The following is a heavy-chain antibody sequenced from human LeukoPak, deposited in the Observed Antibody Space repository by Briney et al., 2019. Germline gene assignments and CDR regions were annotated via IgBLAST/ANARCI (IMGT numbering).Heavy chain of an antibody. J-gene: IGHJ4*02. V-gene: IGHV1-69*04. Sequence: SVKVSCKASGGTFSSYAISWVRQAPGQGLEWMGRIIPILGIANYAQKFQGRVTITADKSTSTAYMELSSLRSEDTAVYYCAREVDTAMNYYFDYWGQGTLVTVSA. CDR1: GGTFSSYA. D-gene: IGHD5-18*01. CDR3: AREVDTAMNYYFDY. CDR2: IIPILGIA.